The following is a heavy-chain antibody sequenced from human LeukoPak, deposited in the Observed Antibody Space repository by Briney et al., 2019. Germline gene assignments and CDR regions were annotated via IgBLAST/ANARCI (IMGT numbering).Heavy chain of an antibody. V-gene: IGHV4-4*07. Sequence: SETLSLTCTVSGGSISSYYWNWIRQPARKGLEWIGRIFTSGSTNYNPSLKSRVTISVDTSKNQFSLKLSSVTAADTAVYYCARKSGHDYYDSSGYYYHYWGQGTLVTVSS. J-gene: IGHJ4*02. CDR3: ARKSGHDYYDSSGYYYHY. CDR2: IFTSGST. CDR1: GGSISSYY. D-gene: IGHD3-22*01.